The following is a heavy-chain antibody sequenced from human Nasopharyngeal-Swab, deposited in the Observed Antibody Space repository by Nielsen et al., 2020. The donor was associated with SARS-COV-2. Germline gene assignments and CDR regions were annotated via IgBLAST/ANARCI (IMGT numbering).Heavy chain of an antibody. V-gene: IGHV3-15*07. CDR3: TTDYYGSYYFDY. J-gene: IGHJ4*02. CDR2: IKSKTDGGTT. CDR1: GFTFSNAW. Sequence: GESLKISCAASGFTFSNAWMNWVRQAPGKGLEWVGRIKSKTDGGTTDYAAPVKGRFTISRDDSKNTLYLQMNSLKTEDTAVYYCTTDYYGSYYFDYWGQETLVTVSS. D-gene: IGHD1-26*01.